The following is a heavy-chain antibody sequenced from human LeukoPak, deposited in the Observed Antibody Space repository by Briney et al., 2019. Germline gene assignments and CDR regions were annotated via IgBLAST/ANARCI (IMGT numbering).Heavy chain of an antibody. CDR3: ARGGWSLGYCSSSSCLDWFDP. Sequence: ASVKVSCKASRYTFTDYYMHWIRQAPGQGLEWMGWINPNSGGTNYAQKFQGRVTMTRDTSISTAYMELSRLRSDDTAVYYCARGGWSLGYCSSSSCLDWFDPWGQGTLVTVSS. D-gene: IGHD2-2*01. CDR2: INPNSGGT. CDR1: RYTFTDYY. V-gene: IGHV1-2*02. J-gene: IGHJ5*02.